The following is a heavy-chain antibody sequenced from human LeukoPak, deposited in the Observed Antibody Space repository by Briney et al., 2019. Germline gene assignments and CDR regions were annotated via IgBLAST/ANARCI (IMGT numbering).Heavy chain of an antibody. CDR3: TRESSQGDYGDYVDY. CDR1: GFTFGDYA. Sequence: GGSLRLSCTASGFTFGDYAMSWFRQAPGKGLEWVGFIRSKAYGGTTEYAASVKGRFTISRDDSKSIAYLQMNSLKTEDAAVYYCTRESSQGDYGDYVDYWGQGTLVTVS. J-gene: IGHJ4*02. D-gene: IGHD4-17*01. V-gene: IGHV3-49*03. CDR2: IRSKAYGGTT.